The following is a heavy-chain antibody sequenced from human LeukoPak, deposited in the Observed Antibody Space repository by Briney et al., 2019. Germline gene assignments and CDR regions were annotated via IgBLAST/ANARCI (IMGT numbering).Heavy chain of an antibody. Sequence: GGSLRLSCAASGSTFSDYAMTWVRQAPGKGLEWVATISGSGVMTYYADSVKGRFTVSGDNSKNTLYLQMSSLTAADTAVYYCAKDRSIGTYYTFDHWGQGTLVTVSS. J-gene: IGHJ4*02. CDR3: AKDRSIGTYYTFDH. CDR1: GSTFSDYA. V-gene: IGHV3-23*01. D-gene: IGHD1-26*01. CDR2: ISGSGVMT.